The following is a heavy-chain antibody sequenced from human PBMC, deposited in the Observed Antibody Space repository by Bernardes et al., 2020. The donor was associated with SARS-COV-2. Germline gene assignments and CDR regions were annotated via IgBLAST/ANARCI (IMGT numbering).Heavy chain of an antibody. V-gene: IGHV1-69*13. D-gene: IGHD3-16*02. J-gene: IGHJ4*02. CDR3: ARGNPMITFGGVVGRGQQCCDH. CDR2: ILPMFGRA. CDR1: GATFSGYD. Sequence: SVKVSCKASGATFSGYDITWVRQAPGQGLEWMGRILPMFGRANYAQQFQARVTITVDESTSTAYMELSSLRSEDTAVYYCARGNPMITFGGVVGRGQQCCDHWGQGTLVTVSS.